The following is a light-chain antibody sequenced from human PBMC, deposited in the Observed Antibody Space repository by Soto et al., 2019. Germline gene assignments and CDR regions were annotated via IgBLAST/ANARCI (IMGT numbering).Light chain of an antibody. V-gene: IGKV1-5*01. CDR1: QSISSW. Sequence: DIQMTQSPSTLSAYVKDRVTITCRASQSISSWLAWYQQKPGKAPKLLIYDASSLESGVPSRFSGSGSGTEFTLTISSLQPDDLAAYYCQQYNSYPGPFGQGTKVDI. CDR2: DAS. J-gene: IGKJ1*01. CDR3: QQYNSYPGP.